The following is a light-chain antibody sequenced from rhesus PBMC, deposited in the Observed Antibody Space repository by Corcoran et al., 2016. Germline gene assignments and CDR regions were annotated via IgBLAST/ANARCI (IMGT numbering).Light chain of an antibody. CDR2: YAD. J-gene: IGKJ3*01. CDR3: QQYDDLPFT. Sequence: DIQMTQSPSSLSASVGDKVTNTCHGSQGISSWLAWYQQKPGKAPKPLIYYADSLQSGVPSRFSGSGCGTNYPLTISSLQPEDFVSYYCQQYDDLPFTFGPGTKLDIK. V-gene: IGKV1-19*01. CDR1: QGISSW.